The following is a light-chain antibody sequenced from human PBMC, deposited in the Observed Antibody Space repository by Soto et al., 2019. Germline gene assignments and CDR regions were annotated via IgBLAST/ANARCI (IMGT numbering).Light chain of an antibody. CDR3: QAWDSSTVV. J-gene: IGLJ2*01. Sequence: SYELTQPPSVSVSPGQTDSITYSGDKLGDKYVCWYQQKPGQSPVLVIYQDTKRPSGIPERFSGSNSGNTATLTVSGTQAMDEADYYCQAWDSSTVVFGGGTKLTVL. CDR2: QDT. CDR1: KLGDKY. V-gene: IGLV3-1*01.